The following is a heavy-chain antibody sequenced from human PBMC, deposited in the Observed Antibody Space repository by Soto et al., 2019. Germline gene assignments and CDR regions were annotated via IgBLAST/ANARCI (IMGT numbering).Heavy chain of an antibody. V-gene: IGHV4-30-4*08. CDR2: ITYCART. J-gene: IGHJ4*02. CDR1: GGSISSGDYY. D-gene: IGHD3-22*01. CDR3: ARDYRPTYYYDSGGYYPPTYFDS. Sequence: SETLSLTCTVSGGSISSGDYYWSWIRQSPGKGLEKNGYITYCARTNYIPSLQCRVTMSVDTSKNLFSLRLSSVTAADTAVYFCARDYRPTYYYDSGGYYPPTYFDSWGQGALVTVS.